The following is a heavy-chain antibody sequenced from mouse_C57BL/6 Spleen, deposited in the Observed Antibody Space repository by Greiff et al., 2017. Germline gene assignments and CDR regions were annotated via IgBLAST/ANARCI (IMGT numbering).Heavy chain of an antibody. J-gene: IGHJ1*03. CDR2: IRNNANGYTT. CDR3: ARSPLITTVVDWYFDV. CDR1: GFTFTDYY. V-gene: IGHV7-3*01. D-gene: IGHD1-1*01. Sequence: DVMLVESGGGLVQPGGSLSLSCAASGFTFTDYYMSWVRQPPGKALEWLGFIRNNANGYTTEYSASVKGRFTISRDNSQSILYLQMNALRAEDSATYYCARSPLITTVVDWYFDVWGTGTTVTVSS.